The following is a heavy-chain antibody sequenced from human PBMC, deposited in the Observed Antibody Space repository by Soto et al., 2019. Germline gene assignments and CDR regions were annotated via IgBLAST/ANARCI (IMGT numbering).Heavy chain of an antibody. V-gene: IGHV1-3*01. D-gene: IGHD2-15*01. CDR2: INAGNGNT. CDR3: ARDRCSGGSCYYYFDY. J-gene: IGHJ4*02. Sequence: GASVKVSCKASGYTFTIYAMHWVRQAPGQRLEWMGWINAGNGNTKYSQKFQGRVTITRDTSASTAYMELSSPRSEDTAVYYCARDRCSGGSCYYYFDYWGQGTLVTVSS. CDR1: GYTFTIYA.